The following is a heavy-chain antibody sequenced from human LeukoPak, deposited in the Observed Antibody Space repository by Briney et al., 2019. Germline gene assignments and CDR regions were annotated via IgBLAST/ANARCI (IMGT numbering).Heavy chain of an antibody. Sequence: PGGSLRLSCATSGFTLSIYGMHRVRQAPGKGLEWVAFIRYDGTSQYSEDSVKGRFTISIDNSKNMPYLQMNSLRAEYTAVYYCAKVGSGWYQIDYWGQGTLVTVSS. D-gene: IGHD6-19*01. CDR3: AKVGSGWYQIDY. J-gene: IGHJ4*02. V-gene: IGHV3-30*02. CDR1: GFTLSIYG. CDR2: IRYDGTSQ.